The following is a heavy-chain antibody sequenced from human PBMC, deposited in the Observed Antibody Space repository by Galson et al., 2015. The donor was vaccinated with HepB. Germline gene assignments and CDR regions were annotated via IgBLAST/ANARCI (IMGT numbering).Heavy chain of an antibody. CDR1: GFTFSSYS. V-gene: IGHV3-48*01. D-gene: IGHD3-10*01. CDR3: ARDTGLYYYYYMDV. J-gene: IGHJ6*03. CDR2: ISSSSSTI. Sequence: SLRLSCAASGFTFSSYSMNWVRQAPGKGLEWVSYISSSSSTIYYADSVKGRFTISRDNAKNSPYLQMNSLRAEDTAVYYCARDTGLYYYYYMDVWGKGTTVTVSS.